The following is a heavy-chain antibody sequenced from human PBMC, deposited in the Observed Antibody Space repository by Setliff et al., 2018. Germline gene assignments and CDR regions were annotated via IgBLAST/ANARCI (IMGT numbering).Heavy chain of an antibody. CDR1: GGSVSSTSHY. D-gene: IGHD3-10*01. J-gene: IGHJ1*01. V-gene: IGHV4-39*07. CDR3: ARVDFTMIQGVLGL. Sequence: LSLTCNVSGGSVSSTSHYWGWIRQPPGKGMEWIGSVYYSGYTYYNPSLQSRVTISVDMSKNQFSMKLTSVTAADTAVYYCARVDFTMIQGVLGLWGQGTLVTVPQ. CDR2: VYYSGYT.